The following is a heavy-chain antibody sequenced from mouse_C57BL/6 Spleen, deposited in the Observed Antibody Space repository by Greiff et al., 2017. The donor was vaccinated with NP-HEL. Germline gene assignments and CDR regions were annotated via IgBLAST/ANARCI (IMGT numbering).Heavy chain of an antibody. CDR2: IWSDGST. D-gene: IGHD1-1*01. Sequence: QVQLKESGPGLVAPSQSLSITCTVSGFSLTSYGVHWVRQPPGKGLEWLVVIWSDGSTTYNSALKSRLSISKDNSKSQVFLKMNSLQTDDTAMYYCARHTITTGVDAMDYWGQGTSVTVSS. V-gene: IGHV2-6-1*01. J-gene: IGHJ4*01. CDR3: ARHTITTGVDAMDY. CDR1: GFSLTSYG.